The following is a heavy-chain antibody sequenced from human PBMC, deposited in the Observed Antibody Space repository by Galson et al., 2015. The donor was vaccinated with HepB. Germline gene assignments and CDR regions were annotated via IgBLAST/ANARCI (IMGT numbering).Heavy chain of an antibody. J-gene: IGHJ4*02. CDR2: ISAYNGNT. D-gene: IGHD3-16*02. CDR3: ARDSQSKVWGSYRYTINFDY. Sequence: SVKVSCKASGYTFTSYGISWVRQAPGQGLEWMGWISAYNGNTNYAQKLQGRVTMTTDTSTSTAYMELRSLRSDDTAVYYCARDSQSKVWGSYRYTINFDYWGQGTLVTVSS. CDR1: GYTFTSYG. V-gene: IGHV1-18*01.